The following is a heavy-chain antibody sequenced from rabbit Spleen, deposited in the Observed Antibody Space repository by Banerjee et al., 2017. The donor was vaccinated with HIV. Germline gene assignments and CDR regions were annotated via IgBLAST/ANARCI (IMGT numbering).Heavy chain of an antibody. CDR3: ARDLTGVIGWNFGW. Sequence: QSLEESGGDLVKPGASLTLTCIASGVSFSGDSYMCWVRQAPGRGLQWIACIDIGSSGFTYFANWAKGRFTISKASSAAVTLQMTSLTAADTATYFCARDLTGVIGWNFGWWGPGTLVTVS. CDR2: IDIGSSGFT. V-gene: IGHV1S40*01. J-gene: IGHJ6*01. D-gene: IGHD4-1*01. CDR1: GVSFSGDSY.